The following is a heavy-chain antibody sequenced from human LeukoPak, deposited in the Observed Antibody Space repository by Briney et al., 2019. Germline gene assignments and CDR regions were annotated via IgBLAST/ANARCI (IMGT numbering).Heavy chain of an antibody. CDR3: ARDLPYSSGWYSSGDYMDV. Sequence: GGSLRLSCAASGFTFSSYWMSWVRQAPGKGLEWVANIKQDGSEKYYVDSVKGRFTISRDNAKNSLYLQMNSLRAEDTAVYYCARDLPYSSGWYSSGDYMDVWGKGTTVTISS. D-gene: IGHD6-19*01. CDR1: GFTFSSYW. CDR2: IKQDGSEK. V-gene: IGHV3-7*01. J-gene: IGHJ6*03.